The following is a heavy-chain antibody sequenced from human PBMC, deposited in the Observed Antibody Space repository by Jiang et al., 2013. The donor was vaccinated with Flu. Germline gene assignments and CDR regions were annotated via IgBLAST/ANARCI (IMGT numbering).Heavy chain of an antibody. V-gene: IGHV1-18*01. J-gene: IGHJ2*01. CDR2: ISAYNGNT. CDR3: ARDQAYYYGSGKIWYFDL. CDR1: GYTFTSYG. D-gene: IGHD3-10*01. Sequence: SGAEVKKPGASVKVSCKASGYTFTSYGISWVRQAPGQGLEWMGWISAYNGNTNYAQKLQGRVTMTTDTSTSTAYMELRSLRSDDTAVYYCARDQAYYYGSGKIWYFDLWGRGTLVTVSS.